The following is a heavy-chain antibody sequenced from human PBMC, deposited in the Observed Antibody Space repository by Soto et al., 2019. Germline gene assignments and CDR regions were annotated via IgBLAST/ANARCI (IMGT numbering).Heavy chain of an antibody. CDR1: GGTFSSYA. J-gene: IGHJ6*02. CDR2: IIPIFGTA. Sequence: SVKVSCKASGGTFSSYAISWVRQAPGQGLEWMGGIIPIFGTANYAQKFQGRVTITADESTSTAYMELSSLRSEDTAVYYCARVPFWSGYIRNYYYYGMDVWGQGTTVTVSS. CDR3: ARVPFWSGYIRNYYYYGMDV. V-gene: IGHV1-69*13. D-gene: IGHD3-3*01.